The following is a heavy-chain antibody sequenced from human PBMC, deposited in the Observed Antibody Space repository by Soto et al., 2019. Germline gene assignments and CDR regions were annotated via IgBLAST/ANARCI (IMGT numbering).Heavy chain of an antibody. CDR1: GFTFRGSE. D-gene: IGHD3-9*01. V-gene: IGHV3-30-3*01. CDR3: ARASYFSEKTAYYAKSFKWFDP. J-gene: IGHJ5*02. CDR2: VSYDGDDQ. Sequence: GGSLRLSCAASGFTFRGSEMHWVRQAPGKGLEWVAFVSYDGDDQYYADSVKGRFTVSRDNSGNTLHLQMDSLRPEDTAFYCCARASYFSEKTAYYAKSFKWFDPWGQGTLVTVSS.